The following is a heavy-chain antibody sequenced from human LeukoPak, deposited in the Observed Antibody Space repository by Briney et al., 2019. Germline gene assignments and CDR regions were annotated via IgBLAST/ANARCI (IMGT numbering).Heavy chain of an antibody. D-gene: IGHD3-10*01. CDR1: AFIFSGHW. CDR2: INSDGSSI. CDR3: ARGRGPYGWFDP. J-gene: IGHJ5*02. V-gene: IGHV3-74*01. Sequence: GGSLRLSCEGSAFIFSGHWMNWVRQAPGKGLVWVSRINSDGSSINYADSVKGRFTISRDNAKNTLYLQMNSLRAEDAAVYYCARGRGPYGWFDPWGQGTLVTVSS.